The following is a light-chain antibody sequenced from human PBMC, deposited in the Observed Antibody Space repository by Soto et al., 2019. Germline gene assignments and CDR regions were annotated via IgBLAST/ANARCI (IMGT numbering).Light chain of an antibody. V-gene: IGLV3-21*02. CDR1: NIGSKN. CDR3: QVWDSNRDHVI. Sequence: SYELTQPPSVSVAPGQTARITCEGNNIGSKNVHWYQQKPGQAPALVVYDDRGRPSGVPERLSGSNSGNTATLTISRVEAGDEADYYCQVWDSNRDHVIFGGGTQLNVL. J-gene: IGLJ2*01. CDR2: DDR.